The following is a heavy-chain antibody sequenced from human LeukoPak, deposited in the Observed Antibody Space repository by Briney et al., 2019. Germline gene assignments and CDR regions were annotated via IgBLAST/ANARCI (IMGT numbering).Heavy chain of an antibody. CDR3: ARGGIAENWFDP. CDR2: IYYSGST. V-gene: IGHV4-59*01. Sequence: PSETLSLTCTVSGGSISSYYWSWIRQPPGKGLEWIGYIYYSGSTNYNPSLKSRVTISVDTSKNQFSLKLSSVTAADTAVYYCARGGIAENWFDPWGQGTLVTVSS. CDR1: GGSISSYY. J-gene: IGHJ5*02. D-gene: IGHD6-13*01.